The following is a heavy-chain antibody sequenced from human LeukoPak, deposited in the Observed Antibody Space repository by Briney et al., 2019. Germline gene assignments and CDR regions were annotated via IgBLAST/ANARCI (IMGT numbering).Heavy chain of an antibody. J-gene: IGHJ4*02. V-gene: IGHV3-23*01. CDR3: VKRPYSGSYYGEN. D-gene: IGHD1-26*01. Sequence: GGSLRLSCAASGFTLSNAWMNWVRQTPGKGLEWVSAISVSGTNTYYADSVKGRFTISRENFKNTLYLQMNSLRAEDTAVYYCVKRPYSGSYYGENWGQGTLVTVSS. CDR2: ISVSGTNT. CDR1: GFTLSNAW.